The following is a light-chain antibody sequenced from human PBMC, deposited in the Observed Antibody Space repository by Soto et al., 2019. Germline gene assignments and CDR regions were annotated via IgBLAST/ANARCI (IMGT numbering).Light chain of an antibody. CDR1: QSVSSN. CDR2: DAS. J-gene: IGKJ5*01. V-gene: IGKV3-15*01. CDR3: QQYNNWLT. Sequence: EIVMTQSPATLSVSPGERATLSCRASQSVSSNLAWYQQKPGQAPRLPIYDASTRATGIPARFSGRGSGTEFTLTISSLQSEDFAVYYCQQYNNWLTFGQGTRLEIK.